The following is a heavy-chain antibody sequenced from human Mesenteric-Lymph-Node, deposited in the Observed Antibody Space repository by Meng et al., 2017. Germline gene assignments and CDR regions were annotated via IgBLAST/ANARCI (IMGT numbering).Heavy chain of an antibody. Sequence: VLLQGAGPGLVKPSQTLSLTCTVSGGSISSGGFYWSWIRQHPGKGLEWIGYIYYSGSTYYNPSLRSRVAISIDTSKNQFSLKLTSVTAADTAVYFCARTNYGDYNWFDPWGQGTLVTVSS. J-gene: IGHJ5*02. V-gene: IGHV4-31*03. CDR2: IYYSGST. CDR3: ARTNYGDYNWFDP. D-gene: IGHD4-17*01. CDR1: GGSISSGGFY.